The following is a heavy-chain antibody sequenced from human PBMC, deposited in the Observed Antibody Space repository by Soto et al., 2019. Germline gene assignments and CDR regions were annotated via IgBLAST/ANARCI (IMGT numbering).Heavy chain of an antibody. Sequence: GGPLRLSCVASGFDFNSYAFHWVRQAPGKGLEWVAIISFDGTNKYYACSLKGRFTVSRDSSKSTLYLQMNSLRTEDTAVYSCARARGFYGANYIDYWGQGALVTVCS. D-gene: IGHD4-17*01. V-gene: IGHV3-30-3*01. CDR1: GFDFNSYA. CDR2: ISFDGTNK. CDR3: ARARGFYGANYIDY. J-gene: IGHJ4*02.